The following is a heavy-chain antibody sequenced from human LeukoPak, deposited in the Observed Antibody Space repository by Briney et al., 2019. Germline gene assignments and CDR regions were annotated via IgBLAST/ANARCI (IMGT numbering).Heavy chain of an antibody. V-gene: IGHV3-7*01. J-gene: IGHJ5*02. CDR3: ARDLGSSWYRRFGP. Sequence: VGSLRLSCAASGFTFSSYWKSWVRQAPGKGLEWVASIKQDGNEKYYVDSVKRRFTISRDNAKNSLYLQMNSLRAEDTAVYYCARDLGSSWYRRFGPWGQGTLVTVSS. CDR2: IKQDGNEK. D-gene: IGHD6-13*01. CDR1: GFTFSSYW.